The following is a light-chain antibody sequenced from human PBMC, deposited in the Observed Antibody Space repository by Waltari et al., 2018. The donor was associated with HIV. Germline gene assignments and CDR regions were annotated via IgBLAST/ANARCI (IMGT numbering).Light chain of an antibody. V-gene: IGKV3-11*01. CDR2: DAS. CDR1: QSISSY. Sequence: EIVLTQSPATLSLSPGERATLSCRASQSISSYLAWYQQKPGQAPKLLIYDASNRATGIPARFSGSGSGTDFTLTISSLEPEDFAAYYCQQRYSRSWTFGQGTKVEIK. CDR3: QQRYSRSWT. J-gene: IGKJ1*01.